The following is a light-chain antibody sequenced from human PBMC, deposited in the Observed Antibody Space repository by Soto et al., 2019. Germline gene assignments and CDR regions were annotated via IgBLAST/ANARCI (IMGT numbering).Light chain of an antibody. CDR3: QHYNPEPWT. CDR1: QTVSGSY. V-gene: IGKV3-20*01. CDR2: AAS. J-gene: IGKJ1*01. Sequence: EIVLTQSAGTLSLSLGERATLSCRASQTVSGSYLAWFQQKPGQAPRLLIYAASTRAAGVPDRFSGSGSGTDFTLTINRLEPEDFAVYYCQHYNPEPWTFGQGTKVEIK.